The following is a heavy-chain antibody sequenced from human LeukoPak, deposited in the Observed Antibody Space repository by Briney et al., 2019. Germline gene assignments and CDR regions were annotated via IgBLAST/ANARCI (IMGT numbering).Heavy chain of an antibody. CDR2: INHSGST. CDR1: GGSISSGGYY. V-gene: IGHV4-39*07. CDR3: ARGTYYYGSGSYPGVY. Sequence: PSETLSLTCTVSGGSISSGGYYWSWIRQPPGKGLEWIGEINHSGSTNYNPSLKSRVTISVDTSKNQFSLKLSSVTAADTAVYYCARGTYYYGSGSYPGVYWGQGTLVTVSS. J-gene: IGHJ4*02. D-gene: IGHD3-10*01.